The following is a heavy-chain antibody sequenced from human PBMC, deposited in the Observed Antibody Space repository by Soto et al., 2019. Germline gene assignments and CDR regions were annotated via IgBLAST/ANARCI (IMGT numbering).Heavy chain of an antibody. V-gene: IGHV1-46*01. CDR3: ARDLAAAAY. CDR2: INPLPTSGST. Sequence: QVQLVQSGAEVKKPGASVKVSCKASGYIFTNYYIHWVRQAPGQGLEWMAIINPLPTSGSTNYAQEFQGRVTVTRDTSTSTVYMELNSLRSDDTAIYYCARDLAAAAYCGQGTLVTVSS. CDR1: GYIFTNYY. J-gene: IGHJ4*02. D-gene: IGHD6-25*01.